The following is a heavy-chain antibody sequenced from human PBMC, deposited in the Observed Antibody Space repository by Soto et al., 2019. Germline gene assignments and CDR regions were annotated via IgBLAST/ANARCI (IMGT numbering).Heavy chain of an antibody. CDR1: GGTFSSYA. J-gene: IGHJ6*02. D-gene: IGHD3-3*01. Sequence: QVQLVQSGAEVKKPGSSVKVSCKASGGTFSSYAISWVRQAPGQGLEWMGGIIPIFGTANYAQKFQGRVTITADESTSTAYMELSSLRSEDTAVYYCARFGANYDFWSGYPLYYYYGMDVWGQGTTVTVSS. CDR2: IIPIFGTA. CDR3: ARFGANYDFWSGYPLYYYYGMDV. V-gene: IGHV1-69*12.